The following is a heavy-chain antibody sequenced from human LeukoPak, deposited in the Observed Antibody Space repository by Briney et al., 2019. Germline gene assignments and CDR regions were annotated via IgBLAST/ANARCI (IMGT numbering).Heavy chain of an antibody. CDR2: INHSGST. CDR3: ARAVGYDILTGYNRGWFFDL. V-gene: IGHV4-34*09. D-gene: IGHD3-9*01. CDR1: GGSFSGYY. Sequence: SETLSLTCAVYGGSFSGYYWSWIRQPPGKGLEWIGEINHSGSTNYNPSLKSRLTISVDTSKNQFSLKLSSMTAANTAVYYCARAVGYDILTGYNRGWFFDLWGRGTLVTVSS. J-gene: IGHJ2*01.